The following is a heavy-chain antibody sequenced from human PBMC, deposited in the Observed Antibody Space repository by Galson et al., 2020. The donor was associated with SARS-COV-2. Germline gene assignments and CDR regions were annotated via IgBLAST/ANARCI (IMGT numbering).Heavy chain of an antibody. J-gene: IGHJ3*02. CDR3: AKNIDDFWSGYYEGGAFDI. CDR2: ISYDGSNK. CDR1: GFTFSSYG. Sequence: GGSLRLSCAASGFTFSSYGMHWVRQAPGKELEWVAVISYDGSNKYYADSVKGRFTISRDNSKNTLYLQMNSLRAEDTAVYYCAKNIDDFWSGYYEGGAFDIWGQGTMVTVSS. D-gene: IGHD3-3*01. V-gene: IGHV3-30*18.